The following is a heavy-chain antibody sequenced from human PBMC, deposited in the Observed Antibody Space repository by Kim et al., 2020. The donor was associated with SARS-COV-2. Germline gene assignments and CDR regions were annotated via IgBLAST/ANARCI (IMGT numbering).Heavy chain of an antibody. V-gene: IGHV3-74*01. Sequence: GGSLRLSCAASGFTFSSYWMHWVRQAPGKGLVWVSVINGDGGGTSYADSVKGRLTISRDNAKNTLYLQMNSLRAEDTAVYYCVRGGSDIVEANYWGQGTLVSVSS. CDR1: GFTFSSYW. CDR3: VRGGSDIVEANY. J-gene: IGHJ4*02. D-gene: IGHD2-21*01. CDR2: INGDGGGT.